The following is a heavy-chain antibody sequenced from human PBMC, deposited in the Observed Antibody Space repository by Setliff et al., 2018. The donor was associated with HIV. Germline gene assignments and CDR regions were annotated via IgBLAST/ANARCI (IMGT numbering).Heavy chain of an antibody. V-gene: IGHV4-30-2*01. CDR2: IIPSGTT. D-gene: IGHD3-10*01. Sequence: SETLSLTCDVSGDSVTSRSYSWTWIRQPPGKGLEWMGYIIPSGTTYYSPSLKSRLTISIDKSMNHFSLTLSSVTVADTAVYYCATVPPSGTYLDYWGPGMLVTVS. J-gene: IGHJ4*02. CDR3: ATVPPSGTYLDY. CDR1: GDSVTSRSYS.